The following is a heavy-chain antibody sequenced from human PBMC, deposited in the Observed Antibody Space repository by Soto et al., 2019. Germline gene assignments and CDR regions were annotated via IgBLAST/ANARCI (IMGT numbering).Heavy chain of an antibody. CDR2: IYYSGTT. CDR3: ARHGPTPYRPFYYFGLDV. V-gene: IGHV4-39*01. D-gene: IGHD3-16*02. CDR1: GGSISSSKYF. Sequence: SETLSLTCTVSGGSISSSKYFWSWFRQLPGKGLEWIANIYYSGTTSDNPSLKSRVTLSVDTSKSQISLILNSVAVADSAIYFCARHGPTPYRPFYYFGLDVWGQGTTVTVS. J-gene: IGHJ6*02.